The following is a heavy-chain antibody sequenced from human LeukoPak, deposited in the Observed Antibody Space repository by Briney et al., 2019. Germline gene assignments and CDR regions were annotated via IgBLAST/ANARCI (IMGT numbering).Heavy chain of an antibody. CDR1: GGTFSSYA. CDR2: IIPIFDTA. Sequence: ASVKVSCKASGGTFSSYAISWVRQAPGQGLEWMGGIIPIFDTANYAQKFQGRVTITTDESTSTAYMELSSLRSEDTAVYYCARVRDQDAFDIWGQGTMVTVSS. D-gene: IGHD2-2*01. CDR3: ARVRDQDAFDI. V-gene: IGHV1-69*05. J-gene: IGHJ3*02.